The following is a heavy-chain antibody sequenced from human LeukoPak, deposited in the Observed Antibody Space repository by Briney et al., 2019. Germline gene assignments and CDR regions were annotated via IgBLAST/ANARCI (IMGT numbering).Heavy chain of an antibody. CDR3: ASIPDNWNYDEPFDY. V-gene: IGHV3-30*02. CDR1: GFTFSSYG. D-gene: IGHD1-7*01. CDR2: IRYDGSNK. Sequence: GGSLRLSCAASGFTFSSYGMHWVRQAPGKGLEWVAFIRYDGSNKYYADSVKGRFTISRDNSKNTLYLQMNSLRAEDTAVYYCASIPDNWNYDEPFDYWGQGTLVTVSS. J-gene: IGHJ4*02.